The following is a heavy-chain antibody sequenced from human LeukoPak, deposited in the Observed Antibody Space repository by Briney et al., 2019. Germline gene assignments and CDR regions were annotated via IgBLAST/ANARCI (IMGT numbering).Heavy chain of an antibody. J-gene: IGHJ4*02. Sequence: GGSLRLSCAPSGFIFSDYWFHWVRQTPGQGLVWVAAINRDATGTSHADSVRGRFTVSRDNAKNTLYLQLNSLRADDTAVYYCARGLSYAVAYGDYWGQGTLVTVSS. V-gene: IGHV3-74*01. CDR1: GFIFSDYW. D-gene: IGHD6-19*01. CDR3: ARGLSYAVAYGDY. CDR2: INRDATGT.